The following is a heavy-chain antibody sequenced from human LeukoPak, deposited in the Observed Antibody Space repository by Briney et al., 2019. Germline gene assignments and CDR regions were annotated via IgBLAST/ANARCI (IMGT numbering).Heavy chain of an antibody. CDR3: AREEPKGANNYYYYMDV. V-gene: IGHV3-21*01. CDR2: ISSSSSYI. D-gene: IGHD1-14*01. CDR1: GFTFSSYS. J-gene: IGHJ6*03. Sequence: GGSLRLSCAASGFTFSSYSMNWVRQAPGKGLEWVSSISSSSSYIYYADSVKGRFTISRDNAKNSLYLQMNSLRAEDTAVYYCAREEPKGANNYYYYMDVWGKGTTVTVSS.